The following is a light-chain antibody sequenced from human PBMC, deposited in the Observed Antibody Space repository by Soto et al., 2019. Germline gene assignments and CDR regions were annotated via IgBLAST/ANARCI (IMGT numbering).Light chain of an antibody. J-gene: IGKJ5*01. Sequence: DIQLTQSPSFLSASVGDSVTITCRASQGLSSDLAWYQQKPGKAPKLLIYAASTLQSGVPSRFSGSGSGTEFTLTISSLQPEDFATYYGQQLNSYPITFGQGTRLEIK. V-gene: IGKV1-9*01. CDR1: QGLSSD. CDR2: AAS. CDR3: QQLNSYPIT.